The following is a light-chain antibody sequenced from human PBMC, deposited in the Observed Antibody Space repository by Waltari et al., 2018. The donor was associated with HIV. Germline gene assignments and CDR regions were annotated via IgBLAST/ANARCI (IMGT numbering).Light chain of an antibody. CDR2: DAS. Sequence: DIQMTQSPSYLSASVGDRVTITCQASQDISNCLNWYQQKPGKAPKLLIYDASNLHTGVPSRFSGSGSGTDFTFTISSLQPEDIATYYCQQYDNPLITFGQGTRLEI. CDR1: QDISNC. V-gene: IGKV1-33*01. CDR3: QQYDNPLIT. J-gene: IGKJ5*01.